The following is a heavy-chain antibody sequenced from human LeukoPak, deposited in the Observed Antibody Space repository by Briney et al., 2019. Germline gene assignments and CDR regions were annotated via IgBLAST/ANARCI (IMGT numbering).Heavy chain of an antibody. V-gene: IGHV3-21*01. D-gene: IGHD4-17*01. J-gene: IGHJ4*02. CDR1: GFTFSSYS. Sequence: GGSLRLSCAASGFTFSSYSMTWVRQAPGKGLEWVSSISSSSSYIYYADSVKGRFTISRDNAKNSLYLQMNSLRAEDTAVYYCARADYGDYGGDYWGQGTLVTVSS. CDR2: ISSSSSYI. CDR3: ARADYGDYGGDY.